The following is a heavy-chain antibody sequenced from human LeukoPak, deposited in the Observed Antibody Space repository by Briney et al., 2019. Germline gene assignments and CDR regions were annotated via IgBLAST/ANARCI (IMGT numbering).Heavy chain of an antibody. Sequence: SETLSLTCTVSGDSISHYYWTWIRQPPGRGLEWIAFIYHTGITNYNPSLQSRVITSLDTSKNQLSLKLSSVTAADTAVYYCARVNSGYANYYYYMDVWGKGTTVTVSS. CDR3: ARVNSGYANYYYYMDV. D-gene: IGHD5-12*01. CDR2: IYHTGIT. J-gene: IGHJ6*03. CDR1: GDSISHYY. V-gene: IGHV4-59*01.